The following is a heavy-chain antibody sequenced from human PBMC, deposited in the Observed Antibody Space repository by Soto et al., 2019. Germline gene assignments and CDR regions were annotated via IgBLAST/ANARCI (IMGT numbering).Heavy chain of an antibody. Sequence: QVQLVESGGGVVQPGRSLRLSCAASGFTFSSYAMHWVRQAPGKGLEWVAVISYDGSNKYYADSVKGRFTISRDNSKNTLYLQMNSLRAEDTAVYYCARGIPYSKGGADFDYWGQGTLVTVSS. CDR1: GFTFSSYA. CDR2: ISYDGSNK. D-gene: IGHD4-4*01. J-gene: IGHJ4*02. CDR3: ARGIPYSKGGADFDY. V-gene: IGHV3-30-3*01.